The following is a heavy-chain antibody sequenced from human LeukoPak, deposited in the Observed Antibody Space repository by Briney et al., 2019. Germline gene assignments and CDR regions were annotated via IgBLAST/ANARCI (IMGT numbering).Heavy chain of an antibody. CDR3: ARQHDYSNYVDY. D-gene: IGHD4-11*01. V-gene: IGHV4-39*01. J-gene: IGHJ4*02. Sequence: SETLSLTCTVSGGSISSYYWSWIRQPPGKGLEWIGSIYYSGSTYYNPSLKSRVTISVDTSKNQFSLKLSSVTAADTAVYYCARQHDYSNYVDYWGQGTLVTVSS. CDR2: IYYSGST. CDR1: GGSISSYY.